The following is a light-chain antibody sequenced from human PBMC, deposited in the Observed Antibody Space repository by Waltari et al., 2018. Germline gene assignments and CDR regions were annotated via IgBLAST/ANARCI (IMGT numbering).Light chain of an antibody. CDR3: QNHERLPAT. Sequence: LTQSPGTLSVSPGERATLSCRASQNIGAYLVWYQQKPGQAPSHLMYAASRMATGIPERFSGSGSGTDFSRTLTRLEPEDFAVYYCQNHERLPATFGQGTKVEIK. CDR1: QNIGAY. J-gene: IGKJ1*01. CDR2: AAS. V-gene: IGKV3-20*01.